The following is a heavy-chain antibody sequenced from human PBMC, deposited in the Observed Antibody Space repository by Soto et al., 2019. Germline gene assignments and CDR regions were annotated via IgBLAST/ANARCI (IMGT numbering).Heavy chain of an antibody. CDR1: GFTFSSYA. CDR2: ISGSGGST. Sequence: GGSLRLSCAHSGFTFSSYAMSWVRQAPGKGLEWVSAISGSGGSTYYADSVKGRFTISRDNSKNTLYLQMNSLRAEDTAVYYCAKSESVATIFDPTGVDYWGQGTLVTVSS. V-gene: IGHV3-23*01. J-gene: IGHJ4*02. CDR3: AKSESVATIFDPTGVDY. D-gene: IGHD5-12*01.